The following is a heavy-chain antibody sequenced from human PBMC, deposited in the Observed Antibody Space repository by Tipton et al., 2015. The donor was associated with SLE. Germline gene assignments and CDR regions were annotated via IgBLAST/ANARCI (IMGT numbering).Heavy chain of an antibody. Sequence: GSLRLSCAASGFTFSDYIMNWVRQAPGKGLEWVSSISSSSTYIYYADSVKGRFTISRDNAKNSVYLQMNSVRDDDTAVYFCAREAGWFGHLFPPGWGQGTLVTVSS. CDR2: ISSSSTYI. CDR1: GFTFSDYI. V-gene: IGHV3-21*01. CDR3: AREAGWFGHLFPPG. J-gene: IGHJ4*02. D-gene: IGHD3-10*01.